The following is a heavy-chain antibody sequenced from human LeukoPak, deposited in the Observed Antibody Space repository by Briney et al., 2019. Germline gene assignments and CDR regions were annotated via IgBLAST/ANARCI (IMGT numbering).Heavy chain of an antibody. CDR2: IYYSGST. D-gene: IGHD2-8*01. CDR1: GTFISSTIYY. V-gene: IGHV4-39*07. CDR3: ARDHACSNGVCSYFDY. J-gene: IGHJ4*02. Sequence: PSETLSLTCTVSGTFISSTIYYWGWIRQPPGRGLEWIGSIYYSGSTSYNPSLKSRVTMSVDTSKNQFSLKLGSVSALDTAVYYCARDHACSNGVCSYFDYWGQEILVTVSS.